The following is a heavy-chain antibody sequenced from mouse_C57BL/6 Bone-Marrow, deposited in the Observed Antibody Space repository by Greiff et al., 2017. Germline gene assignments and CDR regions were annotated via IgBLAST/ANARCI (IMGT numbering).Heavy chain of an antibody. D-gene: IGHD1-1*01. V-gene: IGHV1-54*01. CDR2: INPGSGGT. CDR3: ARGTTIVARWYIDV. J-gene: IGHJ1*03. CDR1: GYAFTNYL. Sequence: QVQLQQSGAELVRPGTSVKVSCKASGYAFTNYLIEWVKQRPGQGLEWIGVINPGSGGTNYNEKVKGKATLTAYKSSSTAYMQLSSLKSEDSEDYFCARGTTIVARWYIDVWGTGTSVTVSS.